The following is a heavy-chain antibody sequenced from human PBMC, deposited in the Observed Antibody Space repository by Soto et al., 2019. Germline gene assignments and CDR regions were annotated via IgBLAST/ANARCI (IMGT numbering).Heavy chain of an antibody. J-gene: IGHJ5*02. CDR3: ARMYSSGSGWFHP. CDR1: GYSITAGGYY. V-gene: IGHV4-31*03. Sequence: SETLSLTCLVSGYSITAGGYYWSWIRHHPGKGLEWIGSFYSSGSIIYNPSLRSRVSISGDTSSNQFSMSLPSGTAADTARYYCARMYSSGSGWFHPWGQGTLVTVSS. D-gene: IGHD6-19*01. CDR2: FYSSGSI.